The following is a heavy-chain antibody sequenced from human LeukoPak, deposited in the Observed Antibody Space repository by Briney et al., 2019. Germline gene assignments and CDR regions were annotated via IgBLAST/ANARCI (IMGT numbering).Heavy chain of an antibody. CDR2: ISSGSSYI. Sequence: PGGSLRLSCAASGFTVSSNYMSWVRQAPGKGLEWVSSISSGSSYIYYADSVKGRFTISRDNAKNSLYLQMNSLRAEDTAVYYCARDPREDYRDGLWFGELFPQVGMDVWGKGTTVTVSS. V-gene: IGHV3-21*01. J-gene: IGHJ6*04. CDR3: ARDPREDYRDGLWFGELFPQVGMDV. D-gene: IGHD3-10*01. CDR1: GFTVSSNY.